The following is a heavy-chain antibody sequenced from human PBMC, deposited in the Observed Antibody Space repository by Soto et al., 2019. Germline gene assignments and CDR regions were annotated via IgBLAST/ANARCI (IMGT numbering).Heavy chain of an antibody. J-gene: IGHJ4*02. V-gene: IGHV3-74*01. D-gene: IGHD4-4*01. CDR1: GFTFSSDW. CDR2: ISSDGSSI. Sequence: EVQLVESGGGFVQPGGSLRLSCAASGFTFSSDWMHWVRQAPGTGPVWVSRISSDGSSIYYADSVKGRFTVSRDNSKNTLYLQMSSLRADDTAVYYCGRSREGYSYFEHWGQGILVTVSS. CDR3: GRSREGYSYFEH.